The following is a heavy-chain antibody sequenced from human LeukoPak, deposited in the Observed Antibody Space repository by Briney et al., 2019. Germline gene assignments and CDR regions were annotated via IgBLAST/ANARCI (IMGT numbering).Heavy chain of an antibody. Sequence: PSETLSLTRALSGGSLSSSNSWSWARQPPGKGLEWTGEIYHTGSSNCHPSLKSRVTNSADKSKSQCSLKLSSVAAADTAVYYCARVVGYCSSTSCYVWGQGTTVTVSS. CDR1: GGSLSSSNS. J-gene: IGHJ6*02. CDR2: IYHTGSS. CDR3: ARVVGYCSSTSCYV. D-gene: IGHD2-2*01. V-gene: IGHV4-4*02.